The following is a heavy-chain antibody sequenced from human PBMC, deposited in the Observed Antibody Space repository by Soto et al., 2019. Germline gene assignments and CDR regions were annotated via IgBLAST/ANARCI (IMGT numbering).Heavy chain of an antibody. CDR2: IYWNDDK. D-gene: IGHD4-17*01. V-gene: IGHV2-5*01. CDR3: ARSGDYDALFDY. J-gene: IGHJ4*02. CDR1: GFSLSTSGVG. Sequence: SVPTLVNPTQTLTLTCTFSGFSLSTSGVGVGWIRQPPGKALEWLALIYWNDDKRYSPSLKSGLTITKDTSKNQVVLTMTNMDPVDTATYYCARSGDYDALFDYWGQGTLVTVSS.